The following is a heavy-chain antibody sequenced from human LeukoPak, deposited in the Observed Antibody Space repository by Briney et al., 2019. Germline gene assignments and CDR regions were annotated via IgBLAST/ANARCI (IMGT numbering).Heavy chain of an antibody. D-gene: IGHD6-13*01. CDR3: ARGIAAAGYYYYYMDV. J-gene: IGHJ6*03. Sequence: WASVKVSCKASGYTFTSYDINWVRQATGQGLEWMGIINPSGGSTSYAQKFQGRVTMTRDTSTSTVYMELSSLRSEDTAVYYCARGIAAAGYYYYYMDVWGKGTTVTISS. V-gene: IGHV1-46*01. CDR2: INPSGGST. CDR1: GYTFTSYD.